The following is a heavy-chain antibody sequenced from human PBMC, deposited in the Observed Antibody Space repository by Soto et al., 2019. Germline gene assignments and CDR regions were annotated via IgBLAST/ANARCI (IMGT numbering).Heavy chain of an antibody. V-gene: IGHV3-30*18. CDR1: GFTFRSYV. D-gene: IGHD5-12*01. CDR3: AKDLSREVATTTKMYYHYGMDV. Sequence: PGWSLRLSCAASGFTFRSYVMHWVRQAPGKGLEWVAIISYDGSNKYYVNSVKVRFTISRDNSNNTLYLQMNSLRAEDTAIYYCAKDLSREVATTTKMYYHYGMDVWGQGTTVTSP. J-gene: IGHJ6*02. CDR2: ISYDGSNK.